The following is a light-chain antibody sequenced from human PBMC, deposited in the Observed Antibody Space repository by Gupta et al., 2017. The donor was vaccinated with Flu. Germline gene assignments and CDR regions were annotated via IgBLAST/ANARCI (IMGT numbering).Light chain of an antibody. CDR1: QSVANY. J-gene: IGKJ4*01. V-gene: IGKV3D-11*02. CDR3: QSRSKWRLT. CDR2: DAV. Sequence: ELVLTQSPATLSLLPGDSATLSCGDSQSVANYLAWFQQKPGQAPRLLIYDAVKRATGVPGRFSGSGAGTEFTLTITSLEPEDFAIYYCQSRSKWRLTFGGGTKVGL.